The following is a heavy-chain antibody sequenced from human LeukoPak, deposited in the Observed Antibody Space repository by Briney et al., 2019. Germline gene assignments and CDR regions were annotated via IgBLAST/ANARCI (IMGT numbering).Heavy chain of an antibody. CDR1: GGTFSSYA. CDR2: IIPMFGIA. J-gene: IGHJ6*03. Sequence: SVKVSCKASGGTFSSYAISWVRQAPGQGLEWMGGIIPMFGIANYAQKFQGRVTIIADEYMTTAYMELSSLSSEDTAVYYCARGPPKEYYYYYMDVWGKGTTVTISS. CDR3: ARGPPKEYYYYYMDV. V-gene: IGHV1-69*13.